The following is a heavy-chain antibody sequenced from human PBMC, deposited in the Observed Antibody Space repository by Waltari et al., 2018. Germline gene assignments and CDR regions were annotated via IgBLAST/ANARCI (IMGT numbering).Heavy chain of an antibody. CDR1: GFTFSSYG. Sequence: QVQLVESGGGVVQPGGSLRLSCAASGFTFSSYGMHWVRQAPGKGLEWVAFIRYDGSNKYYEDSVKGRFTISRDNSKNTLYLQMNSLRAEDTAVYYCAKEGGEYSSGWYDYWGQGTLVTVSS. D-gene: IGHD6-19*01. CDR2: IRYDGSNK. CDR3: AKEGGEYSSGWYDY. J-gene: IGHJ4*02. V-gene: IGHV3-30*02.